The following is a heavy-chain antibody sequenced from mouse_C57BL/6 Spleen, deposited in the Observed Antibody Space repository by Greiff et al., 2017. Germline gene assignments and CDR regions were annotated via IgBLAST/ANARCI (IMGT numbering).Heavy chain of an antibody. J-gene: IGHJ2*01. Sequence: EVKLMESGGGLVKPGGSLKLSCAASGFTFSDYGMHWVRQAPEKGLEWVAYISSGSSTIYYADTVKGRFPISRDNAKNTLFLHMTSLRSEDTAMYYCASDGREYFDYWGQGTTLTVSS. CDR2: ISSGSSTI. V-gene: IGHV5-17*01. CDR1: GFTFSDYG. CDR3: ASDGREYFDY. D-gene: IGHD2-3*01.